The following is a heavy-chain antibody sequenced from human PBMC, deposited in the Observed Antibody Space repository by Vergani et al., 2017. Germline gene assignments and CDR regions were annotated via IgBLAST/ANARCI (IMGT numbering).Heavy chain of an antibody. CDR1: GGTFSSYA. J-gene: IGHJ5*02. D-gene: IGHD2-2*01. CDR3: ARDPYDIVVVPAAIGGSWFDP. Sequence: QVQLVQSGAEVKKPGSSVKVSCKASGGTFSSYAISWVRQAPGQGLEWMGRIIPIFGTANYAQKLQGRVTMTTDTSTSTAYMELRSLRSDDTAVYYCARDPYDIVVVPAAIGGSWFDPWGQGTLVTVSS. CDR2: IIPIFGTA. V-gene: IGHV1-69*06.